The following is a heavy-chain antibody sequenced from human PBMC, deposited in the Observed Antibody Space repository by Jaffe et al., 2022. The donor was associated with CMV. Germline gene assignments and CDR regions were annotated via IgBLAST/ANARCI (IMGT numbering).Heavy chain of an antibody. CDR3: ARESSPIHYYDSSGYYT. D-gene: IGHD3-22*01. J-gene: IGHJ5*02. Sequence: QVQLVQSGAEVKKPGASVKVSCKASGYTFTGYYMHWVRQAPGQGLEWMGWINPNSGGTNYAQKFQGRVTMTRDTSISTAYMELSRLRSDDTAVYYCARESSPIHYYDSSGYYTWGQGTLVTVSS. CDR2: INPNSGGT. V-gene: IGHV1-2*02. CDR1: GYTFTGYY.